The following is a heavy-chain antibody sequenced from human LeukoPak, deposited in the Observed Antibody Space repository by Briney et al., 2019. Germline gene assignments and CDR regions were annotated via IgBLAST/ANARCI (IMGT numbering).Heavy chain of an antibody. Sequence: GGSLRLSCAVSGFTFSSYTMNWVRQAPGKGLEWVSYISGCSNTVYYADSVKGRFTISRDNAKNSLYLQMNSLRAEDTAVYYCAREGFYFDYWGQGTLVTVSS. CDR3: AREGFYFDY. J-gene: IGHJ4*02. CDR2: ISGCSNTV. V-gene: IGHV3-48*01. D-gene: IGHD3-3*01. CDR1: GFTFSSYT.